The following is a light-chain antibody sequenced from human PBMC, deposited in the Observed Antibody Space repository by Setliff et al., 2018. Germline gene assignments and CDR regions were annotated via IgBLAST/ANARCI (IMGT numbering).Light chain of an antibody. CDR2: DNN. Sequence: QSALPQPPSVSAAPGQKVTISCSGSSSNIGNNYVSWYQQLPGTAPKLLISDNNKRPSGIPDRFSGSKSGTSATLAITGLQTGDEADYYCGTWDSSLSAYVFGAGTKVTVL. J-gene: IGLJ1*01. CDR1: SSNIGNNY. CDR3: GTWDSSLSAYV. V-gene: IGLV1-51*01.